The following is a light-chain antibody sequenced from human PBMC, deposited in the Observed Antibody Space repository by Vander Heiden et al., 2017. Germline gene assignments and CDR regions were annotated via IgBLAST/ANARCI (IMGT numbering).Light chain of an antibody. CDR1: QSVSSN. J-gene: IGKJ1*01. V-gene: IGKV3-15*01. Sequence: IVMTQSPATLSVSPGERATLSCRASQSVSSNLAWYQQKPGQAPRLLIYGASTRASGVPARFSGSGSGTEFTLTISSLQSADFAVYYCQHDDSWLQGFGQGTKVEIK. CDR2: GAS. CDR3: QHDDSWLQG.